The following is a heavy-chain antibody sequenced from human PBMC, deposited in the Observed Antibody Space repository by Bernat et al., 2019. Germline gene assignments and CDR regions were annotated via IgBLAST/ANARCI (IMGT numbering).Heavy chain of an antibody. J-gene: IGHJ5*02. D-gene: IGHD3-22*01. CDR2: ISAYKGNT. Sequence: GAGGRRPGAAGRGSGGASGYTVTSYGISWVRQAPGQGPERMGWISAYKGNTNYAQKLQGRVTTTTDTSTSTAYMQLRSLRSDDTAVYYCARDEMIDWFDPWGQGTLVTVSS. CDR1: GYTVTSYG. V-gene: IGHV1-18*01. CDR3: ARDEMIDWFDP.